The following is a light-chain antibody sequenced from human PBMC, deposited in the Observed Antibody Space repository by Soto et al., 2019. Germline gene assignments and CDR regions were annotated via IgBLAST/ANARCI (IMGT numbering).Light chain of an antibody. Sequence: DIQMTQSPSSLSASVRDTVTITCRASQSISVHLYWYQQKPGEVPKLLIYAASNLHSGVPSRFSGSGSETDFALTISSLQPEDFATYYCQQSYITPYTFGQGTRLEIK. CDR1: QSISVH. CDR3: QQSYITPYT. CDR2: AAS. J-gene: IGKJ2*01. V-gene: IGKV1-39*01.